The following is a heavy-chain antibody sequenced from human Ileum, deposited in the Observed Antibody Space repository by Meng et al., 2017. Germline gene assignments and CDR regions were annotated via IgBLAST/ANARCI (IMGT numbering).Heavy chain of an antibody. J-gene: IGHJ5*02. Sequence: VPLHALCPWLSRSSQTLALPCSGCCDSLSIVPDYWSCIRPPAGEGLEWLGRISASGTTNYNPSLKNRVTISLDTSKNQFSLKLSSVTAADTAVYYCARSSGTYYSWWFDPWGQGTLVTVSS. CDR1: CDSLSIVPDY. D-gene: IGHD3-10*01. CDR2: ISASGTT. V-gene: IGHV4-61*02. CDR3: ARSSGTYYSWWFDP.